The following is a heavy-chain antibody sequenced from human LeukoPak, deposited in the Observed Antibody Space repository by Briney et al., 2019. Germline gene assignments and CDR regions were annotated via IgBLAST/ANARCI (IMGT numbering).Heavy chain of an antibody. J-gene: IGHJ5*02. CDR1: GYTFTGYY. D-gene: IGHD7-27*01. V-gene: IGHV1-2*06. CDR3: ARDRGELGDEGWFDP. Sequence: APVKVSCKASGYTFTGYYMHWVRQAPGQGLEWMGRINPNSGGTNYAQKFQGRVTMTRDTSISTAYMELSRLRSDDTAVYYCARDRGELGDEGWFDPWGQGTLVTVSS. CDR2: INPNSGGT.